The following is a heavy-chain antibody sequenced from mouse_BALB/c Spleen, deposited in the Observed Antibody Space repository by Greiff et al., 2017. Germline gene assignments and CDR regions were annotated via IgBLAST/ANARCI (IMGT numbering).Heavy chain of an antibody. CDR1: GYTFTSYW. Sequence: QVQLKESGAELVRPGASVKLSCKASGYTFTSYWINWVKQRPGQGLEWIGNIYPSDSYTNYNQKFKDKATLTVDKSSSTAYMQLSSPTSEDSAVYYCTRFYYGSSYAMDYWGQGTSVTVSS. D-gene: IGHD1-1*01. CDR2: IYPSDSYT. J-gene: IGHJ4*01. CDR3: TRFYYGSSYAMDY. V-gene: IGHV1-69*02.